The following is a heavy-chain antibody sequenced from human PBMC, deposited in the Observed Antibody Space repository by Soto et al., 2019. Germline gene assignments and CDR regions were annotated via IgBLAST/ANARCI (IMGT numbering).Heavy chain of an antibody. Sequence: QVQLVQSGAEVKKPGSSVKVSCKASGGTFSSLAISWVRQAPGQGLEGMGGLVPVFGTANDAQKFQDRVTITADKSTSTSYMELSSLRSEDTAVYYCARSPGVFDYWGQGTMVTVSS. CDR3: ARSPGVFDY. J-gene: IGHJ4*02. CDR1: GGTFSSLA. D-gene: IGHD3-10*01. CDR2: LVPVFGTA. V-gene: IGHV1-69*06.